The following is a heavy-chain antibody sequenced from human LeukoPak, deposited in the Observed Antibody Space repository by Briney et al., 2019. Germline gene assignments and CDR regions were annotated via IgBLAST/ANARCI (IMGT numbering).Heavy chain of an antibody. CDR1: GYTFTGYY. CDR3: ARDGVVPAAIPGDNWFDP. J-gene: IGHJ5*02. D-gene: IGHD2-2*02. V-gene: IGHV1-2*02. Sequence: ASVTVSCKASGYTFTGYYMHWVRQAPGQGLEWMGWINPNSGGTNYAQKFQGRVTMTRDTSISTAYMELSRLRSDDTAVYYCARDGVVPAAIPGDNWFDPWGQGTLVTVSS. CDR2: INPNSGGT.